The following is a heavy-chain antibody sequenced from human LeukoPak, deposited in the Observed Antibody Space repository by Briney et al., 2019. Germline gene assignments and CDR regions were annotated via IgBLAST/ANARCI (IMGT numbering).Heavy chain of an antibody. D-gene: IGHD6-6*01. CDR2: SIPILDVG. Sequence: GASVKVSCKSSGYTFTSYGISWVRQAPGQGLEWMGRSIPILDVGNYAQKFQGRVTMTRDTSISTAYMELSRLRSDDTAVYYCARGLGAARSAFEIWGQGTMVTVSS. V-gene: IGHV1-2*02. CDR1: GYTFTSYG. J-gene: IGHJ3*02. CDR3: ARGLGAARSAFEI.